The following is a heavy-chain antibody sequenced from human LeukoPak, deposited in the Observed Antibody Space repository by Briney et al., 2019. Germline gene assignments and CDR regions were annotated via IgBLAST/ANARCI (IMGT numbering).Heavy chain of an antibody. D-gene: IGHD2-21*01. V-gene: IGHV3-21*04. Sequence: GGSLRLSCAASGFTFSSYTMDWVRQAPGKGLEWVSSISSSSSCTYYADSVKGRFTISRDNSKNTLYLQMNSLRAEDTAVYYCASLVMGILDFDYGGQGKLFTVSS. CDR3: ASLVMGILDFDY. J-gene: IGHJ4*02. CDR2: ISSSSSCT. CDR1: GFTFSSYT.